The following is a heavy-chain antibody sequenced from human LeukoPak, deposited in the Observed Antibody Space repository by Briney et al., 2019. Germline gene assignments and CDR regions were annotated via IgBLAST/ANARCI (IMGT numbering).Heavy chain of an antibody. CDR1: GFTFSNYW. Sequence: GGSLRLSCAASGFTFSNYWMNWVRQAPGKGLEWVANIKEDGSEKYYVDSVKGRFTISRDSAKNSLYLHMNSLRDEDTAVYYCARSRPLRGVTVDNWGQGTLVTVSS. J-gene: IGHJ4*02. D-gene: IGHD3-10*01. CDR2: IKEDGSEK. V-gene: IGHV3-7*02. CDR3: ARSRPLRGVTVDN.